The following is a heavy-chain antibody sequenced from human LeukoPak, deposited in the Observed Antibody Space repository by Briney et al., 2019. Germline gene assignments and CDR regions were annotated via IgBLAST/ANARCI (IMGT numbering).Heavy chain of an antibody. CDR1: GFTFSDYY. Sequence: GGSLRLSCAASGFTFSDYYMSWIRQAPGKGLEWVSYISSSGSTIYYADSVKGRFTISRDNSKNTLYLQMNSLRAEDTAVYYCAKDPLHGTLMPLGGNWFDPWGQGTLVTVSS. D-gene: IGHD2-15*01. J-gene: IGHJ5*02. CDR2: ISSSGSTI. CDR3: AKDPLHGTLMPLGGNWFDP. V-gene: IGHV3-11*04.